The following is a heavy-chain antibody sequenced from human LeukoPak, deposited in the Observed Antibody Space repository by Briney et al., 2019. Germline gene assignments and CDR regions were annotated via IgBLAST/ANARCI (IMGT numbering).Heavy chain of an antibody. CDR2: IYHSGST. D-gene: IGHD6-13*01. CDR3: ATGYSSTWYYFDY. Sequence: SETLSLTCNVSGGAISNYYWSWIRQPPGKGLEWIGYIYHSGSTNYNPSLKSRVTISADTSKDQFSLKLASVTAADTAVYYCATGYSSTWYYFDYWGQGTLVTVSS. CDR1: GGAISNYY. J-gene: IGHJ4*02. V-gene: IGHV4-59*01.